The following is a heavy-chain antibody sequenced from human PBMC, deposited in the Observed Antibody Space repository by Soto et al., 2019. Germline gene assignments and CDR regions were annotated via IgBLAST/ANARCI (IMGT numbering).Heavy chain of an antibody. CDR3: ARDLTYGSGSYPLF. CDR2: ISADGSYI. Sequence: LRLSCAASGFTFSSYWMHWVRQAPGEGLVWVSRISADGSYISYADSVKGRFTISRDNAENTLYLQMNSLRAEDTAVYYCARDLTYGSGSYPLFWGQGTLVTVSS. V-gene: IGHV3-74*01. CDR1: GFTFSSYW. J-gene: IGHJ4*02. D-gene: IGHD3-10*01.